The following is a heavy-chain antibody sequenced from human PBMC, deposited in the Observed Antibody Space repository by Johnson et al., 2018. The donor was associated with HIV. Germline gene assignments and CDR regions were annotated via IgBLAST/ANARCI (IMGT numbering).Heavy chain of an antibody. J-gene: IGHJ3*02. CDR3: ARDFIAPELGDAFDI. D-gene: IGHD6-25*01. CDR1: GFTLGSFG. CDR2: ISYDGSNK. V-gene: IGHV3-30*03. Sequence: QVHLVESGGGVVQPGRSLRLSCAASGFTLGSFGMHWVRQAPGKGLEWVAVISYDGSNKYYADSVKGRFTISRDNSKNTLYLQMNSLRAEDTAVYYCARDFIAPELGDAFDIWGQGTMVTVSS.